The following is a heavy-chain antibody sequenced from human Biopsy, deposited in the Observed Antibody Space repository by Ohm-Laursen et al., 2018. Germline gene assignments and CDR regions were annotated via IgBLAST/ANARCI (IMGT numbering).Heavy chain of an antibody. CDR1: GASIISGGHF. CDR3: ARHSAEESGYDGDYFDY. D-gene: IGHD6-25*01. J-gene: IGHJ4*02. V-gene: IGHV4-31*02. Sequence: TLSLTWTVSGASIISGGHFWNWIRQHPGKGLEWIGYIYYSGSTYYNPSLKSRVSISVDTSKNQFSLKLNSVTVADAAVYYCARHSAEESGYDGDYFDYWGQGTLVTVSS. CDR2: IYYSGST.